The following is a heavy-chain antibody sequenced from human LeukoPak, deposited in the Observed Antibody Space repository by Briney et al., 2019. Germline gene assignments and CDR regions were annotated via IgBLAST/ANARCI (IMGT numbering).Heavy chain of an antibody. CDR3: ASRDYRHFDY. CDR2: IDPSDSYT. D-gene: IGHD4-17*01. J-gene: IGHJ4*02. Sequence: GEALKISFKGSGYHFTSYWDSWGRPMPGKGAGWMGRIDPSDSYTNYSTSFQGHVTISADKSISTAYLQWSSLKASDTAMYYCASRDYRHFDYWGQGTLVTVSS. CDR1: GYHFTSYW. V-gene: IGHV5-10-1*01.